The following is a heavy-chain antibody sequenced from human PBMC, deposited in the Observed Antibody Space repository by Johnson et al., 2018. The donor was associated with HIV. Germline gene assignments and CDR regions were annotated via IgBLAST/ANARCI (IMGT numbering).Heavy chain of an antibody. CDR3: ARVLITIFGVEAFDI. D-gene: IGHD3-3*01. J-gene: IGHJ3*02. CDR1: GFTVSSNY. V-gene: IGHV3-66*02. Sequence: EVQLVESGGGLVQPGGSLRLSCAASGFTVSSNYMSWVRQAPGKVLEWVSVIYSGGSTYYADSVKGRFTISRDNSKNTLYLQMNSLRPEDTAVYYCARVLITIFGVEAFDIWGQGTMVTFSS. CDR2: IYSGGST.